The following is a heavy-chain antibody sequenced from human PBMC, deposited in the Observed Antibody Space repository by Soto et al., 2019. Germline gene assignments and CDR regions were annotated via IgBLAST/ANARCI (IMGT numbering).Heavy chain of an antibody. CDR3: AKEMMTFGDFNYYHMDV. CDR2: ITWNSGTI. V-gene: IGHV3-9*01. J-gene: IGHJ6*03. Sequence: DVQLVESGGGLVQPGRSLRLACAASGFTFDQYTMHWVRQAPGKGLEWVSSITWNSGTIGYADAVKGRFTHSRDNAKSSLYLQMNGLRGEDTALYYCAKEMMTFGDFNYYHMDVWGNGTTVSVSS. CDR1: GFTFDQYT. D-gene: IGHD3-16*01.